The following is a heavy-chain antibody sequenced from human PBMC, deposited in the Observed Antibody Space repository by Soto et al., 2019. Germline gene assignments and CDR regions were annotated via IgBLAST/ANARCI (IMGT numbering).Heavy chain of an antibody. Sequence: GGSLRLSCAASGFTFNTYTMNWVRLAPGKGLEWVSSISSRSSYIHYADSVKGRFTISRDNAKNSLYLQMNSLRAEDTAMYYCGRDVDIALIMGIDSWGQGTLVTVS. CDR2: ISSRSSYI. V-gene: IGHV3-21*01. CDR1: GFTFNTYT. CDR3: GRDVDIALIMGIDS. D-gene: IGHD5-12*01. J-gene: IGHJ4*02.